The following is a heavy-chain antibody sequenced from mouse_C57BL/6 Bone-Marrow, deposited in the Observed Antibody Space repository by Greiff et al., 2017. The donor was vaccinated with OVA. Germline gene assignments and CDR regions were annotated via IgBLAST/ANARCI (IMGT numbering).Heavy chain of an antibody. J-gene: IGHJ4*01. CDR1: GYSITSDY. V-gene: IGHV3-8*01. Sequence: EVKLQESGPGLAKPSQTLSLTCSVTGYSITSDYWNWIRKFPGNKLEYMGYISYSGSTYYNPSLKSRISITRDTSKNQYYLQLNSVTPEDTATYYCARLAPYYYGSSYYAMDYWGQGTSVTVSS. CDR3: ARLAPYYYGSSYYAMDY. D-gene: IGHD1-1*01. CDR2: ISYSGST.